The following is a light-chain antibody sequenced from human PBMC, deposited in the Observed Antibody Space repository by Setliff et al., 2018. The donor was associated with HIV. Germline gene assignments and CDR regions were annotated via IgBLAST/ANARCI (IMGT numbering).Light chain of an antibody. CDR1: SSDVGSYNL. J-gene: IGLJ1*01. V-gene: IGLV2-23*02. CDR3: CSYAGSSTYV. CDR2: DVT. Sequence: QSVLTQPASVSGSPGQSITISCTGTSSDVGSYNLVSWYQQRPGKAPKLMIYDVTKRPSGVSNRFSGSKSGNTASLTISGLQAEDEADYYCCSYAGSSTYVFGTGTKVTVL.